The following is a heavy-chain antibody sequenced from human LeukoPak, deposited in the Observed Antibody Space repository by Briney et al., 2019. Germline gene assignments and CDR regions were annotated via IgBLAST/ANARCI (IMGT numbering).Heavy chain of an antibody. J-gene: IGHJ4*02. D-gene: IGHD3-3*01. CDR1: GGSFSGYY. V-gene: IGHV4-34*01. Sequence: SETLSLTCAVYGGSFSGYYWSWIRQPPGKGLEWIGEINHSGSTNYKPSLKSRVTISVDTSKNQFSLKLSSVTAADTAVYYCARIPIRFLEYFDYWGQGTLVTVSS. CDR3: ARIPIRFLEYFDY. CDR2: INHSGST.